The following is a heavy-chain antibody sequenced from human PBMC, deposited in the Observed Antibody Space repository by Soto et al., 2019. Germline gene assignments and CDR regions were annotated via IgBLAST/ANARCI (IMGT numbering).Heavy chain of an antibody. D-gene: IGHD2-2*01. Sequence: TSETLSLTCAVPGGSISSGGYSWSWIRQPPGKGLEWIWYMYHSGSTYYNPSLKSRVTISIDRSKNQFSLKLSSVTAADTAVYYCPRVPDYWGQGILVTVSS. CDR3: PRVPDY. CDR1: GGSISSGGYS. J-gene: IGHJ4*02. V-gene: IGHV4-30-2*01. CDR2: MYHSGST.